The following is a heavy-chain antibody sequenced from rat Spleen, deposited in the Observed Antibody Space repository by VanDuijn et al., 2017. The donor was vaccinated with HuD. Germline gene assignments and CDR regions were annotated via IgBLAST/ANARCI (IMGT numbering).Heavy chain of an antibody. CDR2: ISSGGST. J-gene: IGHJ1*01. Sequence: QVQLKESGPGLVQPSQTLSLTCTVSGFSLTSNGVSWVRQPPGKGLEWIAAISSGGSTAYNSLLKSRLSISRDTSKSQVFLKMNSLQTEDTATYYSAIHKSGYWYFDFWGPGTMVTVSS. V-gene: IGHV2S12*01. D-gene: IGHD4-3*01. CDR3: AIHKSGYWYFDF. CDR1: GFSLTSNG.